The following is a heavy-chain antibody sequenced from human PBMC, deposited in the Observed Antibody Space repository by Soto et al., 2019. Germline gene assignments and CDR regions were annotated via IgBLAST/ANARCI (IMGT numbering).Heavy chain of an antibody. CDR2: IHYSGSS. Sequence: PSETLSLTCTVSGGSISSGNYCWSWIRQPPGKGLEWIGFIHYSGSSYYNPSLKSRVTISVDTSKNQFSLKLDSVTAVDTAVYYCARDLDTATYFDYWGHGTLVTVSS. D-gene: IGHD5-18*01. V-gene: IGHV4-30-4*01. CDR1: GGSISSGNYC. J-gene: IGHJ4*01. CDR3: ARDLDTATYFDY.